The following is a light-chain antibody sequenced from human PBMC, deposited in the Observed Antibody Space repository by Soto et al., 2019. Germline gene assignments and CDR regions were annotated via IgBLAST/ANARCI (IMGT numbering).Light chain of an antibody. CDR2: GAS. CDR1: QSVSSSY. CDR3: QQYTGPPTT. J-gene: IGKJ5*01. Sequence: ESVLTQSPGTLSLSPGERATLSCRASQSVSSSYLAWCQQRPGQAPRLLIYGASTRAAGIPDRFSGSGSGTDFTLTITRLEPEDSAVYFCQQYTGPPTTFGQGTRLENK. V-gene: IGKV3-20*01.